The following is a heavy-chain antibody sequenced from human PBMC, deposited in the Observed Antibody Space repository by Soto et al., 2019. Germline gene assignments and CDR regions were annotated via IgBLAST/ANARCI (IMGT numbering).Heavy chain of an antibody. CDR2: IYHSGST. V-gene: IGHV4-30-2*01. J-gene: IGHJ5*02. CDR1: GGSISSGGYS. CDR3: SAAAAGTEGWFDP. D-gene: IGHD6-13*01. Sequence: QLQLQESGSGLVKPSQTLSLTCAVSGGSISSGGYSWSWIRQPPGKGLEWIGYIYHSGSTYYNPSLKSRVTISVDRSKNQFSLKLSSVTAVDTAVYYCSAAAAGTEGWFDPWGQGTLVTVSS.